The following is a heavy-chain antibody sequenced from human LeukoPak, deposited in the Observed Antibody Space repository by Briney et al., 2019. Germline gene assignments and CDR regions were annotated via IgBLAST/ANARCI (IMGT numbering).Heavy chain of an antibody. CDR3: ARGSYTHAYERVHDAFDI. CDR1: ASISRGGYY. J-gene: IGHJ3*02. Sequence: PSETLSLTCTVSASISRGGYYWSWIRQPAGKGLEWIGRIYTSGRTNYNPSLESRVAISVDTSKNQFSLNLNSVTGADTAVYFCARGSYTHAYERVHDAFDIWGQGTVITVAS. CDR2: IYTSGRT. D-gene: IGHD3-16*01. V-gene: IGHV4-61*02.